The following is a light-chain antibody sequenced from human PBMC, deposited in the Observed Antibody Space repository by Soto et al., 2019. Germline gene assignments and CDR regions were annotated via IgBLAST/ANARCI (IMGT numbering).Light chain of an antibody. CDR1: QSISTW. CDR3: QQFHSYPYT. V-gene: IGKV1-5*03. CDR2: KAS. Sequence: DIQMTQSPSTLSASVGDRVTITCRASQSISTWLAWYQQKPGKAPKLLISKASSLESGVPSRFSGSGSWTEFTLTISSLQPDDFATYYCQQFHSYPYTFGQGTKLEIK. J-gene: IGKJ2*01.